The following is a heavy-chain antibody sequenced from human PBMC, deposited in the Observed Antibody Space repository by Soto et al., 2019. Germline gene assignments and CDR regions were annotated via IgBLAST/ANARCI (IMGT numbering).Heavy chain of an antibody. CDR2: INHSGST. Sequence: SETLSLTCAVYGGSFSGYYWSWSRQPPGKGLEWIGEINHSGSTNYNPSLKSRVTISVDTSKNQFSLKLSSVTAADTAVYYCARSPCYCSSTSCCRDYWGQGTLVTVSS. CDR1: GGSFSGYY. CDR3: ARSPCYCSSTSCCRDY. J-gene: IGHJ4*02. D-gene: IGHD2-2*01. V-gene: IGHV4-34*01.